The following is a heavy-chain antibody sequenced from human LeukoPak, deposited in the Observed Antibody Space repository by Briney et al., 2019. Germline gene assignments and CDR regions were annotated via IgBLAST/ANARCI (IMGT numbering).Heavy chain of an antibody. CDR1: GFTFSSYW. Sequence: GGSLRLSCAASGFTFSSYWMSWVRQAPGKGLEWVANIKQDGSEKYYVDSVKGRFTISRDNSKNTLYLQMNSLRRDDTAVYYCRDVFDYWGQGTLVTVSS. CDR3: RDVFDY. V-gene: IGHV3-7*01. J-gene: IGHJ4*02. D-gene: IGHD3-16*01. CDR2: IKQDGSEK.